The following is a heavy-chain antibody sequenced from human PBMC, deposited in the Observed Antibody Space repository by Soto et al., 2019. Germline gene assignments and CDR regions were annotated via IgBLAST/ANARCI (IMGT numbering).Heavy chain of an antibody. CDR3: ATGDCSSTSCYTRGPFDY. CDR2: IWYDGSNG. CDR1: GFTFSSYG. J-gene: IGHJ4*02. D-gene: IGHD2-2*02. Sequence: GSLRLSCAASGFTFSSYGMHWVRQAPGKGLEWVAVIWYDGSNGYYPDSLKGRFTISRDNSKNTLYLQMNSLRAEDTAVYYCATGDCSSTSCYTRGPFDYWGQGTLVTVSS. V-gene: IGHV3-33*01.